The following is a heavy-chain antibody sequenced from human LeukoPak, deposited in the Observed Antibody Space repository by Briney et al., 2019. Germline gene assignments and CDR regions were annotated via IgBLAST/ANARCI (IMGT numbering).Heavy chain of an antibody. CDR3: ARGYSSAWYAMDV. D-gene: IGHD6-19*01. CDR1: GGSISNYY. V-gene: IGHV4-59*01. J-gene: IGHJ6*02. CDR2: IYYSGST. Sequence: SETLSLTCTVSGGSISNYYWSWIRQPPGKGLEWIGYIYYSGSTNYNPSLKSRVTMSVDTSKNQFSLKLSSVTAADTAVYYCARGYSSAWYAMDVWGQGTTVTVSS.